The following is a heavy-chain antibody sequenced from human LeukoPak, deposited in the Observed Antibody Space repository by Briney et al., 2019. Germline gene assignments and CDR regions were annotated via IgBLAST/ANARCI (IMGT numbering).Heavy chain of an antibody. CDR2: IFPSGGEI. J-gene: IGHJ4*02. CDR3: ARAFYDTSGYYDY. CDR1: GFTFSTFA. Sequence: GGSLRLSCAASGFTFSTFAMIWVRQPPGKGLEWVSSIFPSGGEIHYADSVRGRFTISRDNSKSTLSLQMNSLRAEDTAVYYCARAFYDTSGYYDYWGQGTLVTVSS. V-gene: IGHV3-23*01. D-gene: IGHD3-22*01.